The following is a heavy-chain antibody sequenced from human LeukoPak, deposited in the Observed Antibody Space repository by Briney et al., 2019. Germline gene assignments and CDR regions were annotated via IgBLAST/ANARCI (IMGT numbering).Heavy chain of an antibody. Sequence: PGRSLRLSCAASGFTFDDYAMHWVRQAPGKGLEWVSLISGDGGSTYYADSVKGRFTISRDNSKNSLYLQMNSLRTEDTALYYCAKDIGVGGYSYGRGAFDIWGQGTMVTVSS. CDR3: AKDIGVGGYSYGRGAFDI. V-gene: IGHV3-43*02. CDR2: ISGDGGST. CDR1: GFTFDDYA. J-gene: IGHJ3*02. D-gene: IGHD5-18*01.